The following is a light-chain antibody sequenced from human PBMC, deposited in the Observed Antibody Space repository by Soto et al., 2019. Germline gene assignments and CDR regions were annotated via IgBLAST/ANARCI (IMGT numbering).Light chain of an antibody. CDR2: KAT. CDR1: QSVRTW. V-gene: IGKV1-5*03. CDR3: QQYNNWSG. J-gene: IGKJ1*01. Sequence: QLTQSPSTLSASVGDRVTVTCRASQSVRTWLAWFQQKPGKAPKLLIYKATTLESGVPSRFSGSGSGTEFTLTISSLQPDDFAVYYCQQYNNWSGFGQGTKVDI.